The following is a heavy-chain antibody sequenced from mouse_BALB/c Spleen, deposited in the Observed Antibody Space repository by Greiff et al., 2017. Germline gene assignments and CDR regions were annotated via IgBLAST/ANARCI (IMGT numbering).Heavy chain of an antibody. CDR3: VREGYYGSSSLDY. CDR1: GFSLTSYD. V-gene: IGHV2-9-2*01. D-gene: IGHD1-1*01. Sequence: VQLQESGPGLVAPSQSLSLTCTVSGFSLTSYDISWIRQPPGKGLEWLGVIWTGGGTNYNSAFMFRLSISKNNSKSQVLLKMNSLQTDDKAINYWVREGYYGSSSLDYWGQGTSVTVSS. CDR2: IWTGGGT. J-gene: IGHJ4*01.